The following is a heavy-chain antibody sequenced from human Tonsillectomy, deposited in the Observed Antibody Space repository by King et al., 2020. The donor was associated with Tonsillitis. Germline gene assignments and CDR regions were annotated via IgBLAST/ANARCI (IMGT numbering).Heavy chain of an antibody. J-gene: IGHJ3*02. Sequence: VQLVESGGGLVQPGRSLRLSCAASGFTFDDYAMHWVRQAPGKGLEWVSGISWNSGSIGYADSVKGRFTISRDNAKNSLYLQMNSLTAEDTALYYCSKARGGSAAAFDMWGQGTMVTVSS. CDR3: SKARGGSAAAFDM. V-gene: IGHV3-9*01. D-gene: IGHD1-26*01. CDR2: ISWNSGSI. CDR1: GFTFDDYA.